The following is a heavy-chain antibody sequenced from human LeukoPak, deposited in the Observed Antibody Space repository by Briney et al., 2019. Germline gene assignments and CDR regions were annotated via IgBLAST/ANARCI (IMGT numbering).Heavy chain of an antibody. CDR2: IYYSGST. V-gene: IGHV4-39*07. CDR3: ARDRYKGIAAAGYRHLFDP. D-gene: IGHD6-13*01. CDR1: GGSISTNSYY. J-gene: IGHJ5*02. Sequence: SETLSLTCTVSGGSISTNSYYWGWIRQPPGKGLEWIGSIYYSGSTYYNPSLKSRVTISVDTSKNQFSLKLSSVTAADTAVYYCARDRYKGIAAAGYRHLFDPWGQGTLVTVSS.